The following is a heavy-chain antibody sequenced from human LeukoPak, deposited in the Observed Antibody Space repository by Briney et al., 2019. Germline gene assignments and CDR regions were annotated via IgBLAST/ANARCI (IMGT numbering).Heavy chain of an antibody. CDR2: ISAYSGNT. Sequence: GASVKVSCKASGYTFTSYGISWVRQAPGQGLEWMGWISAYSGNTNYAQKLQGRVTMTTDTSASTAYMELRSLRSDDTAVYYCARAPSGIYYMDVWGKGTTVTVSS. V-gene: IGHV1-18*01. CDR3: ARAPSGIYYMDV. D-gene: IGHD6-13*01. CDR1: GYTFTSYG. J-gene: IGHJ6*03.